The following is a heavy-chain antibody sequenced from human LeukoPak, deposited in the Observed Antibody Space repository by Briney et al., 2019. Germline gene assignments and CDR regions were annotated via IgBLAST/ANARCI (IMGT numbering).Heavy chain of an antibody. CDR1: GGTFSSYA. Sequence: ASVKVSCKASGGTFSSYAISWVRQAPGQGLEWMGRIIPIFGIANYAQKFQGRVTITADESTSTAYMELSSLRSEDTAVYYCARDYSSSWYSGWFDPWGQGTLVTVSS. D-gene: IGHD6-13*01. CDR3: ARDYSSSWYSGWFDP. J-gene: IGHJ5*02. V-gene: IGHV1-69*13. CDR2: IIPIFGIA.